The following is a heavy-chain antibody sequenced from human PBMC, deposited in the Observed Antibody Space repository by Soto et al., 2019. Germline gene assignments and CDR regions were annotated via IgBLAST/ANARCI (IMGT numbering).Heavy chain of an antibody. CDR2: LSGSGGST. Sequence: GGSLRLSCAASGFTCSGYAMSRVRQAPGKGLECVSALSGSGGSTYYADSVKGRFTISRDNSKNTVYLQRNSLGAEDTAVSYCAKPGGGTGLLEDWFDPWGQGTLVTVSS. J-gene: IGHJ5*02. CDR3: AKPGGGTGLLEDWFDP. V-gene: IGHV3-23*01. D-gene: IGHD1-1*01. CDR1: GFTCSGYA.